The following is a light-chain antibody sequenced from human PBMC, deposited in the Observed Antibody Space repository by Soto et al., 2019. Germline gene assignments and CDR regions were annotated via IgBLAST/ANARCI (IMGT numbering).Light chain of an antibody. V-gene: IGKV3-20*01. CDR2: GAS. Sequence: EIVLTQSPGSLSLSPGERATLSCRASQSVDSSFFAWYQQKPGQAPRLLIYGASNRATGIPDRFSGSGSGTDFTLTISRLEPAAFAVYYCQQYVSSVTFGQGTKVE. CDR3: QQYVSSVT. CDR1: QSVDSSF. J-gene: IGKJ1*01.